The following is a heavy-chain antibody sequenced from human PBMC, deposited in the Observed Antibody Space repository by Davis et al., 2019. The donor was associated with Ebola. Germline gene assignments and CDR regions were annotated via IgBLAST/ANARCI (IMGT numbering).Heavy chain of an antibody. CDR1: GYTFTSYA. CDR3: ARESIVLYSYGMDV. D-gene: IGHD2-15*01. V-gene: IGHV1-3*01. CDR2: INAGNGNT. J-gene: IGHJ6*02. Sequence: AASVKVSCKASGYTFTSYAMHWVRQAPGQRLEWMGWINAGNGNTQYSQKFQGRVTITRDTSASTAYMELSSLRSEDTAVYYCARESIVLYSYGMDVWGQGTTVTVSS.